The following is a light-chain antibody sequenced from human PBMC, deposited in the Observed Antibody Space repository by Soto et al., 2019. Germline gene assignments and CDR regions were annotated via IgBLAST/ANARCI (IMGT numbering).Light chain of an antibody. V-gene: IGKV1-39*01. Sequence: DIQMTQSPSSLSASVGDRVPITCRASQGISSYLNWYQQKPGKAPKLLIYASSSLQSGVPSRFTCSGTGTDFQLSISSMQRDDFANYYCQQSYITPATFGKGTNVEIK. CDR1: QGISSY. CDR3: QQSYITPAT. CDR2: ASS. J-gene: IGKJ1*01.